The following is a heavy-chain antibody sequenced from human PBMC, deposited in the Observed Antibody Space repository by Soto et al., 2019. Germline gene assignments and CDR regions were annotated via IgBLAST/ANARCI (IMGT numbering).Heavy chain of an antibody. J-gene: IGHJ6*03. CDR2: INPSVGST. CDR1: GYTFTSYY. V-gene: IGHV1-46*01. CDR3: AREGKYSGYDKDYYYYYYYMDV. Sequence: ASVKVSCKASGYTFTSYYMHWVRQAPGQGLEWMGIINPSVGSTSYAQKFQGRVTITADKSTSTAYMELSSLRSEDTAVYYCAREGKYSGYDKDYYYYYYYMDVWGKGTTVTVSS. D-gene: IGHD5-12*01.